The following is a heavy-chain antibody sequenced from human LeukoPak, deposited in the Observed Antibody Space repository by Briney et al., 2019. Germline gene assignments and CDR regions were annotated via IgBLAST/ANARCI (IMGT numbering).Heavy chain of an antibody. CDR1: GYTFTSYD. J-gene: IGHJ6*03. CDR2: MNPNSGNT. D-gene: IGHD3-10*01. Sequence: ASVKVSCKASGYTFTSYDINWVRQAPGQGLEWMGWMNPNSGNTGYAQQFQGRVTITRNTSISTAYMELSSLRSEDTAVYYCARARVRGVIFNYYYYMDVWGKGTTVTVSS. CDR3: ARARVRGVIFNYYYYMDV. V-gene: IGHV1-8*03.